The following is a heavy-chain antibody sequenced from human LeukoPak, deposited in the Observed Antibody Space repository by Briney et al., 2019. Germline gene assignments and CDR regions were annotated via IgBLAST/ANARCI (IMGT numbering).Heavy chain of an antibody. V-gene: IGHV3-23*01. Sequence: GGSLRLSCAASGFTISNYAMSWVRQAPGKGLEWVSGIGTAGEIYYPGSVKGRFTISRDNSKNTLYLQMNSLRAEDTAVYYCAKASAMIVVVSKHFDYWGQGTLVTVSS. CDR3: AKASAMIVVVSKHFDY. CDR2: IGTAGEI. CDR1: GFTISNYA. J-gene: IGHJ4*02. D-gene: IGHD3-22*01.